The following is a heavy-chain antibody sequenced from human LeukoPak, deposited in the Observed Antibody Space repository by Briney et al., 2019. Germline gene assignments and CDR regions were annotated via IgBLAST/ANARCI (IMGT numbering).Heavy chain of an antibody. CDR2: ISSGGGTT. V-gene: IGHV3-23*01. CDR1: GFTFSSYA. CDR3: AKCVVPAISRGGQIDY. Sequence: GGSLRLSCAASGFTFSSYAMSWVRQAPGKGLEWVSGISSGGGTTYYADSVKGRFTISRDNSKNTLDLQMNSLRAEDTALYYCAKCVVPAISRGGQIDYWGQGTLVTVSS. D-gene: IGHD2-21*02. J-gene: IGHJ4*02.